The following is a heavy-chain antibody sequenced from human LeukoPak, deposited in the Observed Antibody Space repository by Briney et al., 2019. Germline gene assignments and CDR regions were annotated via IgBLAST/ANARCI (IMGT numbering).Heavy chain of an antibody. J-gene: IGHJ3*02. CDR3: ARQSTAAFDI. CDR1: GGSFSGYY. CDR2: INHSGNT. V-gene: IGHV4-34*01. Sequence: PSETLSLTCAVYGGSFSGYYWSWIRQPPGKGLEWIGEINHSGNTNYNPSLKSRVTISVDTSKNQFSLKLSSVTAADTAVYYCARQSTAAFDIWGQGTMVTVSS.